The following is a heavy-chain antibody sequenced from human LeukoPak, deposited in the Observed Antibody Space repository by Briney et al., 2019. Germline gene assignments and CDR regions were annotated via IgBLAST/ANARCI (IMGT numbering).Heavy chain of an antibody. J-gene: IGHJ4*02. CDR3: TTPFPRYYDSSGYCH. V-gene: IGHV3-15*01. CDR2: IKSKTDGGTT. D-gene: IGHD3-22*01. CDR1: GFTFNNAW. Sequence: GGSLGLSCAASGFTFNNAWMSWVRQAPGKGLEWVGRIKSKTDGGTTDYAAPVEGRFTISRDDSKNTLFLQMNSLKTEDTAVYYCTTPFPRYYDSSGYCHWAQGTLVTVSS.